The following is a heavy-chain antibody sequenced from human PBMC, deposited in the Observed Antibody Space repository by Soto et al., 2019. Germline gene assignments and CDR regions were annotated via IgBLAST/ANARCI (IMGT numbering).Heavy chain of an antibody. Sequence: PGGSLRLSCAASGFTFSSYAMSWVRQAPGKGLEWVSAISGSGGSTYYADSVKGRFTISRDNSKNTLYLQMNSLRAEDTAVYYCAKSVQLWFKEGYYFDYWGQGTLVTVS. CDR1: GFTFSSYA. CDR2: ISGSGGST. J-gene: IGHJ4*02. CDR3: AKSVQLWFKEGYYFDY. V-gene: IGHV3-23*01. D-gene: IGHD5-18*01.